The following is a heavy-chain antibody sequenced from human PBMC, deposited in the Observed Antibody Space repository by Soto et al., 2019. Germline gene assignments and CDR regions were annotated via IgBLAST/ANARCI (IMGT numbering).Heavy chain of an antibody. CDR1: GFSLSTSGEG. CDR3: AYRRRGCSGGSCHEIVKDV. Sequence: QITLKESGPTLVKPIQTLTLTCTFSGFSLSTSGEGVGWIRQPPGKALEWLAFIYWDDDRRYSPSLKSRLTIIKDISKNQVVLTMTNMDPVDTGTYYCAYRRRGCSGGSCHEIVKDVWGQGTTVTVSS. CDR2: IYWDDDR. D-gene: IGHD2-15*01. V-gene: IGHV2-5*02. J-gene: IGHJ6*02.